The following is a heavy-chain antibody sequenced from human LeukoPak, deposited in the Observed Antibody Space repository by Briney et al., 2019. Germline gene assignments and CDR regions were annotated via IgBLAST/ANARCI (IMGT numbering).Heavy chain of an antibody. CDR3: EKDKGESSGYIEY. D-gene: IGHD3-22*01. J-gene: IGHJ4*02. Sequence: PGGSLRLSCGASGFTFRNYWMHWVRQAPGKGLVWVSRINSDGTTTIYADSVSGRFTISRDNAKNTLYLQMNSQRTDDTAVYYCEKDKGESSGYIEYWGQGTLVTVSS. CDR2: INSDGTTT. CDR1: GFTFRNYW. V-gene: IGHV3-74*01.